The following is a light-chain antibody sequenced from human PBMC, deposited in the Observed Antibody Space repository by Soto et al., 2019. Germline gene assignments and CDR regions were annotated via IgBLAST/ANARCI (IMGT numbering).Light chain of an antibody. Sequence: ETVMTQSPATLSVSPGERATLSCRASQSVSSALAWYQQKPGLPPRLLIYDASTRATGIPARFSGSGSGTDFTLTISSLQSQDFATYYCQQAKSFPVSFGQGTRLENK. J-gene: IGKJ5*01. V-gene: IGKV3-15*01. CDR1: QSVSSA. CDR3: QQAKSFPVS. CDR2: DAS.